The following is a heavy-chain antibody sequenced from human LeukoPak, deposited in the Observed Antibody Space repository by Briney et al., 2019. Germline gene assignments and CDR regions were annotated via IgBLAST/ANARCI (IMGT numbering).Heavy chain of an antibody. Sequence: GGSLRLSWAASGFTFSVDWMHWVRQVPGNGLVWASHSDRDGSGTTYADSVKGRLTISRDNVKNMLYLQMNRLGAAVTAIYHRASDVWRGDHWQYGRGWFDRWGQGGLVSVCS. V-gene: IGHV3-74*03. D-gene: IGHD1-1*01. CDR3: ASDVWRGDHWQYGRGWFDR. CDR1: GFTFSVDW. J-gene: IGHJ5*02. CDR2: SDRDGSGT.